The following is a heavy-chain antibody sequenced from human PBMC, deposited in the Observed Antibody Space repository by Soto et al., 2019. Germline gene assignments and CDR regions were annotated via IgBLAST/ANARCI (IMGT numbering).Heavy chain of an antibody. V-gene: IGHV5-51*01. Sequence: GESLKISFKGSGYSFTSYLIGWVRQMPGKGLEWMGIIYPGDSDTRYSPSFQGQVTISADKSISTAYLPWSSLKASDTAMYYCARGLYYYYYGMDVWGQGTTVTVSS. CDR1: GYSFTSYL. J-gene: IGHJ6*02. CDR2: IYPGDSDT. CDR3: ARGLYYYYYGMDV.